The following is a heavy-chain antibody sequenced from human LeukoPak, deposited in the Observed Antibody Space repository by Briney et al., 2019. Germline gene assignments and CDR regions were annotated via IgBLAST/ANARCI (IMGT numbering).Heavy chain of an antibody. CDR1: GFTFSSYA. CDR3: AKASVAIPQYCNS. Sequence: GGSLRLSCAASGFTFSSYAMHWVRQAPGKGLEWVSTISGTGSSTYYADSAKGRFTISRDNSKDTLFLQLNSLTAADTAMYFCAKASVAIPQYCNSWGQGTLVTVSS. CDR2: ISGTGSST. V-gene: IGHV3-23*01. D-gene: IGHD2-2*02. J-gene: IGHJ5*02.